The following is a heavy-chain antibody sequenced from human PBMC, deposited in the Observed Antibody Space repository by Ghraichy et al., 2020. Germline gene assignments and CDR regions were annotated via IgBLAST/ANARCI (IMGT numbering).Heavy chain of an antibody. V-gene: IGHV3-53*01. J-gene: IGHJ3*02. D-gene: IGHD5-12*01. CDR3: ARAGYVEGLDAFDI. CDR1: GFTVSSNY. Sequence: GGSLRLSCAASGFTVSSNYMSWVRQAPGKGLEWVSVIYSGGSTYYADSVKGRFTISRDNSKNTLYLQMNSLRAEDTAVYYCARAGYVEGLDAFDIWGQGTMVTVSS. CDR2: IYSGGST.